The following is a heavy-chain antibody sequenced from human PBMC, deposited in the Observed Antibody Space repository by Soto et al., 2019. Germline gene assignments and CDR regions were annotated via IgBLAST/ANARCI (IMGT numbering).Heavy chain of an antibody. D-gene: IGHD2-15*01. CDR1: WFNFWEYD. Sequence: PGGSLRLSCVFSWFNFWEYDMHCVRQSPGKGLEWVAVISYDGSNKYYADSVKGRFTISRDNSKNTLYLQMNSLRAEDTAVYYCARSGSVVVAAAPFDYWGQGTLVPVSS. CDR2: ISYDGSNK. J-gene: IGHJ4*02. V-gene: IGHV3-30-3*01. CDR3: ARSGSVVVAAAPFDY.